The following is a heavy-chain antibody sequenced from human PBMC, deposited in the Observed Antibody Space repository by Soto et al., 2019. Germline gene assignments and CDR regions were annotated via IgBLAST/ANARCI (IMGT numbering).Heavy chain of an antibody. CDR3: ARGRHTYDFWSGYYPFDY. Sequence: SETLSLTCAVYGGSFSGYYWSWIRQPPGKGLEWIGETNHSGSTNYNPSLKSRVTISVDTSKNQFSLKLSSVTAADTAVYYCARGRHTYDFWSGYYPFDYWGQGTLVTVSS. V-gene: IGHV4-34*01. CDR1: GGSFSGYY. CDR2: TNHSGST. J-gene: IGHJ4*02. D-gene: IGHD3-3*01.